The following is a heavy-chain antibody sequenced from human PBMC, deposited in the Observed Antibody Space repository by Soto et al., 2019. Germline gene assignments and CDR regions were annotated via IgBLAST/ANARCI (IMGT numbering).Heavy chain of an antibody. CDR2: IYPSGGT. CDR3: ARGVKGDSSSWYFDWFDP. V-gene: IGHV4-31*03. Sequence: PSETLSLTCTVSGGSISSAGYYWNWIRQHPGKGLEYIGYIYPSGGTYYNPSLRRRVTISLDTSKNQFSLKLTSVTAADTAVYYCARGVKGDSSSWYFDWFDPWGQGTPGTVS. CDR1: GGSISSAGYY. D-gene: IGHD6-13*01. J-gene: IGHJ5*02.